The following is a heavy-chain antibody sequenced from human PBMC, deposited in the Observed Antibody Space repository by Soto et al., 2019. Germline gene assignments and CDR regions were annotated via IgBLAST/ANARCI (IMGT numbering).Heavy chain of an antibody. V-gene: IGHV4-34*02. CDR1: GGSFSDYY. D-gene: IGHD5-12*01. CDR2: INNSGST. J-gene: IGHJ4*02. Sequence: QVQLQQWGAGLFKPSETLSLTCAVYGGSFSDYYWSWIRQSPGQGLEWIGEINNSGSTKYNPSLKSRVTISVDTSKNQLSLRLSSVSAADTAVYYCVSQRPMVATFDYWGQGTLVTVSS. CDR3: VSQRPMVATFDY.